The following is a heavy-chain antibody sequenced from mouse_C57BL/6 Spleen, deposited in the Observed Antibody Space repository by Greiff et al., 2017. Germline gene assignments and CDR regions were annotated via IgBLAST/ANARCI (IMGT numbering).Heavy chain of an antibody. Sequence: QVQLQQSGAELVRPGTSVKVSCKASGYAFTNYLIEWVKQRPGQGLEWIGVINPGSGGTNYNEKFKGKATLTADKSSSTAYMQLSSLTSEDSAVXFWARRKVDCGKDYWGQGTTLTVSS. J-gene: IGHJ2*01. CDR2: INPGSGGT. D-gene: IGHD1-1*01. V-gene: IGHV1-54*01. CDR1: GYAFTNYL. CDR3: ARRKVDCGKDY.